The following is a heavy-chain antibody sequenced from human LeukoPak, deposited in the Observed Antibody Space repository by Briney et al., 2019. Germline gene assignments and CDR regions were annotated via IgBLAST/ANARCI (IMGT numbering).Heavy chain of an antibody. D-gene: IGHD6-13*01. J-gene: IGHJ5*02. CDR3: ATDLIAAAVQGFDP. V-gene: IGHV1-69*06. Sequence: SVTVSYKASGGTFSNYAISWVRQAPGQGLEWMGGIIPIFGTANYAQKFQGRVTMTEDTSTDTAYMELSSLRSEDTAVYYCATDLIAAAVQGFDPWGQGTLVTVSS. CDR2: IIPIFGTA. CDR1: GGTFSNYA.